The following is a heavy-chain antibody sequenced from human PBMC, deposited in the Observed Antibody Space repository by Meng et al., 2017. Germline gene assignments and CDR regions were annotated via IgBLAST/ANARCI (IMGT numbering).Heavy chain of an antibody. J-gene: IGHJ5*02. CDR1: GYTFTSYA. D-gene: IGHD2-15*01. CDR3: ARLVAGTFGQLFDP. V-gene: IGHV7-4-1*02. CDR2: INTNTGNP. Sequence: QVRVVQSGFELKKPGASVKVSCKASGYTFTSYAMNWVRQAPGQGLEWMGWINTNTGNPTYAQGFTGRFVFSLDTSVSTAYLQISSLKAEDTAVYYCARLVAGTFGQLFDPWGQGTLVTVSS.